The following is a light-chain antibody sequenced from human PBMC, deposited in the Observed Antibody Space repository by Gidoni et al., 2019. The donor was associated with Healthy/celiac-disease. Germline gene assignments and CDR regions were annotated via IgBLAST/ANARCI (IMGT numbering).Light chain of an antibody. J-gene: IGKJ1*01. Sequence: IQWIQSPSSLSASVGGRVTIPRRPSQSISSYLQWYQQKPGKAPKLLIYAASSLQSGVPSRFSGSGSGTDFTLTISSLQPEDFATYYCQQSYSTPWTFGEGTKVEIK. CDR3: QQSYSTPWT. CDR2: AAS. CDR1: QSISSY. V-gene: IGKV1-39*01.